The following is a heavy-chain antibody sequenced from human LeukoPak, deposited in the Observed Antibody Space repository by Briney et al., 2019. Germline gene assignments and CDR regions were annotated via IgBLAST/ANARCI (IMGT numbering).Heavy chain of an antibody. CDR3: ARDFSGSGSYYSTPLDY. V-gene: IGHV1-3*01. CDR1: GYTFTSYA. J-gene: IGHJ4*02. D-gene: IGHD3-10*01. CDR2: INAGNGNT. Sequence: GASVKVSCKASGYTFTSYAMHWVRQAPGQRLEWMGWINAGNGNTKYSQKFQGRVTITRDTSASTAYMELSSLRSEDTAVYYCARDFSGSGSYYSTPLDYWGQGTLVTVSS.